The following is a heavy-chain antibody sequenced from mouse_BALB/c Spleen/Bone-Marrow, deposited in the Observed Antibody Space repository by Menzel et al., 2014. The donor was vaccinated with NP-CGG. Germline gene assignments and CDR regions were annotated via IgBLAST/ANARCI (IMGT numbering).Heavy chain of an antibody. Sequence: QVQLQQSGPELVKPGASVKISCKASGYAFSTSWMNWVKQRPGRGLEWIGRIYPGDGDTNYNGKFKGKATLTADKSSSTAYMQLSSLTSVDSAVYFCARSDDYRAMDYWGQGTSVTVSS. V-gene: IGHV1-82*01. D-gene: IGHD2-3*01. CDR1: GYAFSTSW. CDR2: IYPGDGDT. CDR3: ARSDDYRAMDY. J-gene: IGHJ4*01.